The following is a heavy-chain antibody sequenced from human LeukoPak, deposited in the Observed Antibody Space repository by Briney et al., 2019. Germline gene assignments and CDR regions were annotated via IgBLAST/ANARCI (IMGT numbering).Heavy chain of an antibody. V-gene: IGHV1-69*13. D-gene: IGHD3-22*01. Sequence: SVKVSCKASGGTFSSYAISWVRQAPGQGLEWMGGIIPIFGTANYAQEFQGRVTITADESTSTAYMELSSLRSEDTAVYYCARVHYDSSGLNWFDPWGQGTLVTVSS. J-gene: IGHJ5*02. CDR1: GGTFSSYA. CDR3: ARVHYDSSGLNWFDP. CDR2: IIPIFGTA.